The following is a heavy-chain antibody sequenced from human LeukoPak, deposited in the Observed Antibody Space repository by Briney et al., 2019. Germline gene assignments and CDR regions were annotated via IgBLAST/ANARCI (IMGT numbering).Heavy chain of an antibody. CDR2: IGTAGDT. CDR3: ARYSSSSSFDY. D-gene: IGHD6-13*01. V-gene: IGHV3-13*01. Sequence: PGGSLRLSCAASGFTFSSYLMHWVRQATGKGLEWVSAIGTAGDTYYPGSVKGRFTISRENAKNSLYLQMNSLRAGDTAVYYCARYSSSSSFDYWGQGTLVTVSS. CDR1: GFTFSSYL. J-gene: IGHJ4*02.